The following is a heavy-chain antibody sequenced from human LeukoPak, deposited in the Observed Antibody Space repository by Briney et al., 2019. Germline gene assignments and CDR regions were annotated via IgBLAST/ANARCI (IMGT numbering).Heavy chain of an antibody. Sequence: SETLSLTCTVSGGSISSYYWSWIRQPPGKGLEWLGYIYYSGSTNYNPSPKSRVTISVDTSKNQFSLKLSSVTAADTAVYYCARLKYYYDSSGYYPHYYFDYWGQGTLVTVSS. CDR1: GGSISSYY. J-gene: IGHJ4*02. V-gene: IGHV4-59*08. CDR3: ARLKYYYDSSGYYPHYYFDY. D-gene: IGHD3-22*01. CDR2: IYYSGST.